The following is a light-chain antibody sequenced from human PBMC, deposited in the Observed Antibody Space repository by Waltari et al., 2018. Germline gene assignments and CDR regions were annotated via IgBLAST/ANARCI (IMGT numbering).Light chain of an antibody. J-gene: IGLJ3*02. Sequence: QSALTQPASVSGSPGQSITIPCTGTSRDVGGYDYVSWYQQHSGKAPKLIIFNVKNRPPGVSTRLSGSKSGNTASLTISGLQAEDEAHYYCNSYTSSASRVFGGGTKLTVL. V-gene: IGLV2-14*03. CDR3: NSYTSSASRV. CDR1: SRDVGGYDY. CDR2: NVK.